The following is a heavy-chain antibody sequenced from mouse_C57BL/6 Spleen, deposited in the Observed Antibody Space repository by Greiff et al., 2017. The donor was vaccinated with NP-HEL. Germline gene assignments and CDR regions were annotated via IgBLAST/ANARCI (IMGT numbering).Heavy chain of an antibody. J-gene: IGHJ2*01. Sequence: QVQLKESGPGLVAPSQCLSITCTVSGFSLTSYAISWVRQPPGKGLEWLGVIWTGGGTNYNSALKSRLSISKDNSKSQVFLKMNRLQTDDTARYYCARSITTVVAHYFDYWGQGTTLTVSS. CDR2: IWTGGGT. D-gene: IGHD1-1*01. CDR3: ARSITTVVAHYFDY. CDR1: GFSLTSYA. V-gene: IGHV2-9-1*01.